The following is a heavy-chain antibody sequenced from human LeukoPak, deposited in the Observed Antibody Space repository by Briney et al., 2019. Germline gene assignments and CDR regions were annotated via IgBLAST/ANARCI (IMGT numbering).Heavy chain of an antibody. CDR2: ISAYNGNT. CDR1: GYTFTSYG. J-gene: IGHJ3*02. V-gene: IGHV1-18*04. CDR3: ERDWGIRYFHDAFDI. D-gene: IGHD3-9*01. Sequence: VASVKVSCKASGYTFTSYGISWVRQAPGQGLEWMGWISAYNGNTNYAQKLQGRVTMTTDTSTSTAYMELRSLRSDDTAVYFFERDWGIRYFHDAFDIWGQGTMVTVSS.